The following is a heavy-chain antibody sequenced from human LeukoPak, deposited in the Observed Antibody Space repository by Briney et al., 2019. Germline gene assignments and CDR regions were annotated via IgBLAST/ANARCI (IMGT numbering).Heavy chain of an antibody. CDR3: ARGQNPLSYYYDSSGYYFDY. CDR2: IIPIFGTA. D-gene: IGHD3-22*01. Sequence: SVKVSCKASGGTFSSYAISWVRQAPGQGLEWMGGIIPIFGTANFAQKFQGRVTLTADESTSTAYMELSSLRSEDTAVYYCARGQNPLSYYYDSSGYYFDYWGQGTLVTVSS. CDR1: GGTFSSYA. V-gene: IGHV1-69*13. J-gene: IGHJ4*02.